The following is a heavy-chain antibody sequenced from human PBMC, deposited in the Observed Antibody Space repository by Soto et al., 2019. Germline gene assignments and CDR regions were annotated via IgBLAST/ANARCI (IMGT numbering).Heavy chain of an antibody. D-gene: IGHD6-19*01. CDR3: ARDHLTIGVAENWFDP. V-gene: IGHV1-3*01. CDR1: GYTFSNYA. CDR2: INAGNGDT. Sequence: ASVKVPCKASGYTFSNYAIHWVRQAPGERLEWMGWINAGNGDTKFSQKFQDRVTITRDTSAITAYLELSSLRSEDTAVYYCARDHLTIGVAENWFDPWGQGTLVTVSS. J-gene: IGHJ5*02.